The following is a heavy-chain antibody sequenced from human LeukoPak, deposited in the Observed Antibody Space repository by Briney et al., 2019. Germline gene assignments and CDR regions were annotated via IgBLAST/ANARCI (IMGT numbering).Heavy chain of an antibody. J-gene: IGHJ4*02. D-gene: IGHD5-18*01. Sequence: SVKVSCKASGGTFSSYAISWVRQAPGQGLEWMGGIIPIFGTANYAQKFQGRVTITTDESTSTAYMELSSLRSEDTAVYDCAKNSYGSVIGLYYFDYWGQGTLVTVS. CDR2: IIPIFGTA. V-gene: IGHV1-69*05. CDR1: GGTFSSYA. CDR3: AKNSYGSVIGLYYFDY.